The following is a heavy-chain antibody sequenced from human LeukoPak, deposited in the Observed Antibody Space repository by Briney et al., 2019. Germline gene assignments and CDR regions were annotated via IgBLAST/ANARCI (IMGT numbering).Heavy chain of an antibody. CDR2: MNPNSGNT. CDR3: ARGDTIFGVVITLSYGMDV. CDR1: GYTFTSYD. Sequence: GASVKVSCKASGYTFTSYDINWVRQATGQGLEWMGWMNPNSGNTGYAQKFRSRVTMTRNTSISTAYMELSSLRSEDTAVYYCARGDTIFGVVITLSYGMDVWGQGTTVTVSS. J-gene: IGHJ6*02. V-gene: IGHV1-8*01. D-gene: IGHD3-3*01.